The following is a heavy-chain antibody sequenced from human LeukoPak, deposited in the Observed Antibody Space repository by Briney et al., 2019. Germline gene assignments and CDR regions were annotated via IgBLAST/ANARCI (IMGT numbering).Heavy chain of an antibody. CDR1: GFIFNDFY. CDR3: ARGLKYYYDSSGYYGGDY. D-gene: IGHD3-22*01. J-gene: IGHJ4*02. Sequence: PGGSLRLSCAASGFIFNDFYRSWIRQAPGKGLEWISYISNTGDTKYYAASVRGRFTISRDNADNSLSLQLDSLRDEDTGIYYCARGLKYYYDSSGYYGGDYWGQGTPVTVSS. V-gene: IGHV3-11*01. CDR2: ISNTGDTK.